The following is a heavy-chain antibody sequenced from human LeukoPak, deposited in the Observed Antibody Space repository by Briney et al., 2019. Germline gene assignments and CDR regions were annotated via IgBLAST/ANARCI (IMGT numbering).Heavy chain of an antibody. CDR2: IKHDGGDK. V-gene: IGHV3-7*03. J-gene: IGHJ4*02. CDR1: GFSFNYYW. Sequence: GGSLRLSCAASGFSFNYYWMTWVRQAPGKGLEWVANIKHDGGDKYYVDSVKGRFTISRDNANNSIYLQMNSLRAEDAAIYYCARDRRILGAAGTALDSWGQGTLVTVSS. CDR3: ARDRRILGAAGTALDS. D-gene: IGHD6-13*01.